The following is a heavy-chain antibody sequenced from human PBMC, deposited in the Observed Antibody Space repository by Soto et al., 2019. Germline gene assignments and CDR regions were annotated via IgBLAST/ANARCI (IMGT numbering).Heavy chain of an antibody. CDR3: AREGITGTSHAFDI. CDR2: IIPILGIA. J-gene: IGHJ3*02. Sequence: SVKGSWKASGVTFRSYTISWVRQAPGQGLEWMGRIIPILGIANYAQKFQGRVTITADKSTSTAYMELSSLRSEDTAVYYCAREGITGTSHAFDIWGQGTMVTVSS. V-gene: IGHV1-69*04. CDR1: GVTFRSYT. D-gene: IGHD1-20*01.